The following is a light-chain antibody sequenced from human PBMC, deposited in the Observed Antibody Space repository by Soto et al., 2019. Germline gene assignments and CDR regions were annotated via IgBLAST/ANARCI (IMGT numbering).Light chain of an antibody. CDR3: QQANSFPYT. J-gene: IGKJ2*01. CDR2: AAS. V-gene: IGKV1-39*01. Sequence: DIQMTQSPSSLSASVGDRVTVTCRASQSISSNLNWFQQRPGKAPKLLIYAASSLQAGVPSRFSGSGSGTDFTLTISSLQSEDFATYYCQQANSFPYTFGQGTKLEIK. CDR1: QSISSN.